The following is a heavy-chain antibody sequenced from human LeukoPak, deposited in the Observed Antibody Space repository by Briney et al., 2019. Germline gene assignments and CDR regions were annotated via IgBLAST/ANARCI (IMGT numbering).Heavy chain of an antibody. Sequence: PGGSLRLSCVASGFTFSSYSMNWVRQAPGKGLEWVSFISSSSSYIYYADSVKGRFTISRDNAKNSLYLQMNSLRVEDTAVYYCAKANSNSPPLDYWGQGTLVTVSS. J-gene: IGHJ4*02. D-gene: IGHD4-11*01. CDR2: ISSSSSYI. V-gene: IGHV3-21*01. CDR3: AKANSNSPPLDY. CDR1: GFTFSSYS.